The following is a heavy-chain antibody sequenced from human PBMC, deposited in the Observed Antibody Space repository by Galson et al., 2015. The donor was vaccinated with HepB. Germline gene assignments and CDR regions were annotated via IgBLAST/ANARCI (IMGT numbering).Heavy chain of an antibody. Sequence: ETLSLTCTVSGGFVSSGSYYWSWIRQPPGKGLEWIGYIYYSGSTNYNPSLKSRVTISVDTSKNQFSLKLSSVTAADTAVYYCARASPTFGGVILQWYFDYWGQGTLVTVSS. D-gene: IGHD3-16*02. J-gene: IGHJ4*02. CDR1: GGFVSSGSYY. CDR3: ARASPTFGGVILQWYFDY. V-gene: IGHV4-61*01. CDR2: IYYSGST.